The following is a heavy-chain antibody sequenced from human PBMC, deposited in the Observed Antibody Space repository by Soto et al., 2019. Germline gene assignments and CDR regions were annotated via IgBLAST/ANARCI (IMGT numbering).Heavy chain of an antibody. CDR1: GYSFTSYW. J-gene: IGHJ6*02. D-gene: IGHD5-18*01. CDR3: ARYLRYGNHYYYGMDV. V-gene: IGHV5-10-1*01. CDR2: IDPSDSYT. Sequence: PGESLKISCKGSGYSFTSYWISWVRQMPGKGLEWMGRIDPSDSYTNYSPSFQGHVTISADKSISTAYLQWSSLKASDTAMYYCARYLRYGNHYYYGMDVWGQGTTVTVSS.